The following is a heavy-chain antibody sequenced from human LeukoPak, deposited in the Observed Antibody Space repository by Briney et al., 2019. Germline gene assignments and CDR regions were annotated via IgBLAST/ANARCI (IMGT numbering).Heavy chain of an antibody. CDR3: ARVKGYYGSRSGMDV. D-gene: IGHD3-10*01. J-gene: IGHJ6*02. V-gene: IGHV3-48*03. Sequence: GGSLRLSCAASGFTFSSYEMNWVRQAPGKGLEWVSYISNSGSTIYYADSVKGRFDISRDNAKNSLYLQMNSLRAEDTAVYYCARVKGYYGSRSGMDVWGQGTTVTVSS. CDR1: GFTFSSYE. CDR2: ISNSGSTI.